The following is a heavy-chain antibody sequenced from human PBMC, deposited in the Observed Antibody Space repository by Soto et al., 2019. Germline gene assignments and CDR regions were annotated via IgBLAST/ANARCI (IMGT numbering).Heavy chain of an antibody. V-gene: IGHV3-53*02. Sequence: EVQLVETGGGLIQPGGSLRLSCAASGFIVSSNYMSWVRQASGKGLDWVSVIYSGGSTYHADSVKGRFTTSRDNSKNTLYLQMNNLRAEDTAVYYCVARSNGADYWGQGTLVTVSS. CDR3: VARSNGADY. CDR1: GFIVSSNY. D-gene: IGHD2-8*01. CDR2: IYSGGST. J-gene: IGHJ4*02.